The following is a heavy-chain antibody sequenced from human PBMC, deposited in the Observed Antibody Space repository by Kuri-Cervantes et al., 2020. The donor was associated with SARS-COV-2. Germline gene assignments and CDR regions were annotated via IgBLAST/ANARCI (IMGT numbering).Heavy chain of an antibody. V-gene: IGHV3-11*04. D-gene: IGHD3-22*01. J-gene: IGHJ3*02. CDR3: ARPAPSGPNYYDSRRWAFDI. Sequence: GGSLRLSCAASGFTFSAYYMSWIRQAPGKGLEWVSYISSSGFTIYYADSVKGRFTISRDNAKNSLFLQMNSLRAEDTAVYYCARPAPSGPNYYDSRRWAFDIWGQGTMVTVSS. CDR1: GFTFSAYY. CDR2: ISSSGFTI.